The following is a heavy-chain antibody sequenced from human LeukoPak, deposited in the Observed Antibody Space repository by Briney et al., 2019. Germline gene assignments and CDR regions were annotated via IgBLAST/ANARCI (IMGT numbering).Heavy chain of an antibody. CDR1: GGTFSSYA. CDR3: ARVDTAMVKALDY. V-gene: IGHV1-18*01. J-gene: IGHJ4*02. D-gene: IGHD5-18*01. CDR2: INPTGGST. Sequence: ASVKVSCKASGGTFSSYATSWVRQAPGQGLEWMGLINPTGGSTGYAQKFQGRVTMTTDTSTSTAYMELRSLRSDDTAVYYCARVDTAMVKALDYWGQGTLVTVSS.